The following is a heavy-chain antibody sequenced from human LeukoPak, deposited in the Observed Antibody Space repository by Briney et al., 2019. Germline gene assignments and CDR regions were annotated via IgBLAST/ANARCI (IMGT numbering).Heavy chain of an antibody. CDR2: INSDGSST. D-gene: IGHD5-12*01. V-gene: IGHV3-74*01. CDR3: ARAGYSGYERDYYGMDV. Sequence: GGSLRLSCAASGFTFSSYWVHWVRQAPGKGLVWVSRINSDGSSTSYADSVKGRFTIPRDNAKNTLYLQMNSLRAEDTAVYYCARAGYSGYERDYYGMDVWGKGTTVTVSS. CDR1: GFTFSSYW. J-gene: IGHJ6*04.